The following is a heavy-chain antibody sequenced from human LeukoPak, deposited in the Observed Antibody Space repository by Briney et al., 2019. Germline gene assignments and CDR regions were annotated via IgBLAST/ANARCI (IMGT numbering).Heavy chain of an antibody. Sequence: GGSLRPSCAASGFTVITNDMTWVRQAPGKGLEWVSVLYSDGNTKYADSVQGRSTISRDNSKNTLYLEMNSLSPDDTAVYYCARGVEPLAANTLAYWGQGTLVTVSS. CDR1: GFTVITND. V-gene: IGHV3-53*01. CDR3: ARGVEPLAANTLAY. CDR2: LYSDGNT. D-gene: IGHD1-14*01. J-gene: IGHJ4*02.